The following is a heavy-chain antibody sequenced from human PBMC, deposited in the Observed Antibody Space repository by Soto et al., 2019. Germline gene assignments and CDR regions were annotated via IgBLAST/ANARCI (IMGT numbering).Heavy chain of an antibody. D-gene: IGHD1-1*01. CDR3: VRDGTKTLRDWFDP. CDR1: GASISGYY. CDR2: IYATGTT. V-gene: IGHV4-4*07. J-gene: IGHJ5*02. Sequence: ETLSLTCTVSGASISGYYWSWIRKSAGKGLEWIGCIYATGTTDYNPSLKSRVMMSVDTSKKQFSLKLRSVTAADTAVYYCVRDGTKTLRDWFDPWGQGISVTVSS.